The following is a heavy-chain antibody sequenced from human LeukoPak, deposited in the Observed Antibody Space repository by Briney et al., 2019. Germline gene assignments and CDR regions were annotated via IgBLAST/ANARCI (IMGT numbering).Heavy chain of an antibody. J-gene: IGHJ1*01. D-gene: IGHD5/OR15-5a*01. CDR3: ARDNVRGGSFSDYLRYFQH. CDR2: IDHRGDT. V-gene: IGHV4-34*01. CDR1: GGSFSRYY. Sequence: SETLSLTCAVYGGSFSRYYWSWIRQSLGKGLEWIAEIDHRGDTNYNPSVKSRVTISVDTSKNQFSLNLISVTTADTAVYYCARDNVRGGSFSDYLRYFQHWGQGTLVTVSS.